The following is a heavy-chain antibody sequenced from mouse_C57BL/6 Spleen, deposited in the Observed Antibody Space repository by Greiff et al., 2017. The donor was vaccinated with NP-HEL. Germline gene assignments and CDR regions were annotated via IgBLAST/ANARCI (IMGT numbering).Heavy chain of an antibody. CDR2: ISDGGSYT. D-gene: IGHD2-3*01. CDR1: GFTFSSYA. CDR3: ARDGGLLHYFDY. V-gene: IGHV5-4*01. Sequence: EVMLVESGGGLVKPGGSLKLSCAASGFTFSSYAMSWVRQTPEKRLEWVATISDGGSYTYYPDNVQGRFTISRDNAKNNLYLQMSHLKSEDTAMYYCARDGGLLHYFDYWGQGTTLTVSS. J-gene: IGHJ2*01.